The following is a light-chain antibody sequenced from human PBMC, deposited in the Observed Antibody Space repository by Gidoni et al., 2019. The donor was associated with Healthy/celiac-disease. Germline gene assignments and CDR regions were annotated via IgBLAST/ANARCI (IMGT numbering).Light chain of an antibody. CDR2: GNS. CDR3: QSYDSSLSGSV. V-gene: IGLV1-40*01. CDR1: SPNIGAGYD. J-gene: IGLJ2*01. Sequence: QSVLTQPPSVSGAPGQRVTISCTGSSPNIGAGYDVHWYQQLPGTAPNRLIYGNSNRPSGVPDRFSGSKSGTSASLAITGLQAEDEADYYCQSYDSSLSGSVFGGGTKLTVL.